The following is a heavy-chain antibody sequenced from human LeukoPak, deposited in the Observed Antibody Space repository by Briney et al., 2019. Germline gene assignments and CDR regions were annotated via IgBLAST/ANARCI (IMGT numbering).Heavy chain of an antibody. CDR3: ARVPGRMVYAPIPY. CDR1: GFTFSSYA. V-gene: IGHV3-30-3*01. D-gene: IGHD2-8*01. CDR2: ISYDGSNK. J-gene: IGHJ4*02. Sequence: GSLRLSCAASGFTFSSYAMHWVRQAPGKGLEWVAVISYDGSNKYYADSVKGRFTISRDNSKNTLYLQMNSLRAEDTAVYYCARVPGRMVYAPIPYWGQGTLVTVSS.